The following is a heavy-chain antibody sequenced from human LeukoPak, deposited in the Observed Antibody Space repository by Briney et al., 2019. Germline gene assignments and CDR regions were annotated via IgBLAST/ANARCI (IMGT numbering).Heavy chain of an antibody. V-gene: IGHV4-39*01. CDR3: VTYYFDSSGPKKNY. CDR1: GVSISGNTYY. Sequence: SETLSLTCTVSGVSISGNTYYWGWIRQPPGKGLEWIGSISYSGSTYYNPSLMSRAIISVDTSKKQFSLKLSSVTAADTAVYYCVTYYFDSSGPKKNYWGQGTLVTVSS. D-gene: IGHD3-22*01. J-gene: IGHJ4*02. CDR2: ISYSGST.